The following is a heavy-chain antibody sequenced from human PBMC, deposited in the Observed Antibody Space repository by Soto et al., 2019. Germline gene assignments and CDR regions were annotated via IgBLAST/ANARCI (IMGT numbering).Heavy chain of an antibody. D-gene: IGHD3-3*01. J-gene: IGHJ4*02. CDR3: SVPYYDFWSGSGKVDY. Sequence: GASVKVSCKASGGTFSSYTISWVRQAPGQGLEWMGRIIPILGIANYAQKFQGRVTITADKSTSTAYMELSSLRSEDTAVYYCSVPYYDFWSGSGKVDYWGQGTQVTVSS. CDR2: IIPILGIA. CDR1: GGTFSSYT. V-gene: IGHV1-69*02.